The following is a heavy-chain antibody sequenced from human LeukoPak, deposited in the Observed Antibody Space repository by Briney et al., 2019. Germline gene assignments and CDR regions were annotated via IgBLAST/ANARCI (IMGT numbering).Heavy chain of an antibody. CDR3: AKVGVVDSYYYDSSGYYNPSDY. Sequence: GGSLRLSCETSGFMFSDYGMHWVRHSPAKGLEWVSSIGYDGRNKYYTDSVKGRFTISRDNSKNTLYLQMNSLRDEDTAVYYCAKVGVVDSYYYDSSGYYNPSDYWGQGTLVTVSS. CDR1: GFMFSDYG. D-gene: IGHD3-22*01. J-gene: IGHJ4*02. CDR2: IGYDGRNK. V-gene: IGHV3-30*02.